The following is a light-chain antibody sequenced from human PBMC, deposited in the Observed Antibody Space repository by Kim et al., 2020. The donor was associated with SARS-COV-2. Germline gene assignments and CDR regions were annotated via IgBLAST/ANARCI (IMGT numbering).Light chain of an antibody. CDR3: SSFTTTSRLV. J-gene: IGLJ3*02. V-gene: IGLV2-14*03. CDR2: DVN. CDR1: SSNIGSYNY. Sequence: GQSITISCTETSSNIGSYNYVSWYQQHPGRAPKLMIYDVNKRPSGVSNRFSGSKSGNTASLTISGLQAEDEADYYCSSFTTTSRLVFGGGTKLTVL.